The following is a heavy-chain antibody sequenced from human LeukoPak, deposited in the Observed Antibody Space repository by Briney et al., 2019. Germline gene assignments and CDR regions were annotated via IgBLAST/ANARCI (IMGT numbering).Heavy chain of an antibody. CDR1: GFTFSSYW. V-gene: IGHV3-7*01. J-gene: IGHJ6*03. CDR2: IKQDGSEK. Sequence: GGSLRLSCAASGFTFSSYWMSWVRQAPGKGLEWVAIIKQDGSEKYYVDSVKARFAISSDNAKNAQYLQMNSLRAEDTAVYYCARDGYYYGPGAEDYYYYMDVWGKGTTVTVSS. D-gene: IGHD3-10*01. CDR3: ARDGYYYGPGAEDYYYYMDV.